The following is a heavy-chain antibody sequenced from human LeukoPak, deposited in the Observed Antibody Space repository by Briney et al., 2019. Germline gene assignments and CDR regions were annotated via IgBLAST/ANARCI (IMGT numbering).Heavy chain of an antibody. CDR1: GFTFSSYS. Sequence: GGSLRLSCAASGFTFSSYSMNWVRQAPGTGLEWVSSISSSSSYIYYADSVKGRFTISRDNAKNSLYLQMNSLRAEDTAVYYCARDRLDLGVVGYGMDVWGQGTTVTVSS. CDR2: ISSSSSYI. V-gene: IGHV3-21*01. CDR3: ARDRLDLGVVGYGMDV. J-gene: IGHJ6*02. D-gene: IGHD3-3*01.